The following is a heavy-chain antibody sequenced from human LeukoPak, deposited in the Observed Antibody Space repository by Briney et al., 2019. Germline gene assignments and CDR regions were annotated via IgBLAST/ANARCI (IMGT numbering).Heavy chain of an antibody. Sequence: GGSLRLSCTASGFTFSIYWMHWVRQAPGKGLVWVSRINSDGSNTIYADPVKDRFTMSRDNAKNTLYLEMNSLRAEDTAVYYCARDVVLSGTDAFDIWGQGTRVTVSS. J-gene: IGHJ3*02. D-gene: IGHD2-15*01. V-gene: IGHV3-74*01. CDR1: GFTFSIYW. CDR2: INSDGSNT. CDR3: ARDVVLSGTDAFDI.